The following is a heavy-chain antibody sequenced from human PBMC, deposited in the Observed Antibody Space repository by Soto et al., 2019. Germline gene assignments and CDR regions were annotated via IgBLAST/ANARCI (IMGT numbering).Heavy chain of an antibody. CDR2: SSGSGGST. CDR3: AKGVPGIAVAGTGYFQH. CDR1: GFTFSRYA. D-gene: IGHD6-19*01. V-gene: IGHV3-23*01. J-gene: IGHJ1*01. Sequence: GLSLTLSCAASGFTFSRYAMRWVRQAPGKVLECVSASSGSGGSTSYADSVKGRFTISRDNSKNTLYLQMNSLRAEDTAVYYCAKGVPGIAVAGTGYFQHWGQGTLVTVSS.